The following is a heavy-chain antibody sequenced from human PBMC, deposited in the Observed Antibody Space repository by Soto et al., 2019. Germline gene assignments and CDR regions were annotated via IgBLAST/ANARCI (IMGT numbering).Heavy chain of an antibody. CDR2: MNPNSGNT. J-gene: IGHJ4*02. Sequence: ASVKVSCKAAGYTFTSYDINWVRQATGQDFEWMGWMNPNSGNTAYAQKFQGRVTMTRDTSKSTAFMELSSLTSEDTAVYYCAGGPRNWGVDYGGKETLVTVP. CDR3: AGGPRNWGVDY. D-gene: IGHD7-27*01. CDR1: GYTFTSYD. V-gene: IGHV1-8*01.